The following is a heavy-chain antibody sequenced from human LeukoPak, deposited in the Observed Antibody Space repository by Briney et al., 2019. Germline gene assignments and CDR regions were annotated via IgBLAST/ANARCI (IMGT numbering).Heavy chain of an antibody. CDR3: AREYED. Sequence: PGGSLILSCAASGFTFSSYAMHWVRQAPGKGLEWVAVISYDGSNKYYADSVKGRFTISRDNSKNTLYLQMNSLRAEDTAVYYCAREYEDWGQGTLVTVSS. CDR2: ISYDGSNK. V-gene: IGHV3-30*04. CDR1: GFTFSSYA. J-gene: IGHJ4*02. D-gene: IGHD3-3*01.